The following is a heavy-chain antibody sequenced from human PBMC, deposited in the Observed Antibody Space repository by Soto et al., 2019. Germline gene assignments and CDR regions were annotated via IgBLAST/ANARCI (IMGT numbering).Heavy chain of an antibody. J-gene: IGHJ4*02. D-gene: IGHD3-16*01. CDR1: GFSLGTTGVG. CDR3: AHTWGLPFDY. V-gene: IGHV2-5*02. CDR2: IYWDDNK. Sequence: QITLKESGPPLVKPTQTLTLTCTYSGFSLGTTGVGVGWIRQPPGKALEWLGIIYWDDNKRYSPSLKSRLTLTNDSSKSQVVLTMTNMDPVDTATYYCAHTWGLPFDYWGQGTLVIVSS.